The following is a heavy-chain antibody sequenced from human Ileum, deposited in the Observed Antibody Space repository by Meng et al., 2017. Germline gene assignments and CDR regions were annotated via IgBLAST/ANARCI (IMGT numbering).Heavy chain of an antibody. D-gene: IGHD2-2*01. CDR3: AIPDCSSTSCYAGY. V-gene: IGHV1-69*06. J-gene: IGHJ4*02. CDR2: IIPIFGTA. Sequence: VQLVEVGAEVKKPGSSVKVSCKASGGTFSSYAISWVRQAPGQGLEWMGGIIPIFGTANYAQKFQGRVTITADKSTSTAYMELSSLRSEDTAVYYCAIPDCSSTSCYAGYWGQGTLVTVSS. CDR1: GGTFSSYA.